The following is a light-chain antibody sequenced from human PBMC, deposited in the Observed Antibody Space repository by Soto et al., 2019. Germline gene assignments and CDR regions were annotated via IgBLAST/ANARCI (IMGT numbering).Light chain of an antibody. CDR3: AAWDDSLNGFYV. J-gene: IGLJ1*01. CDR2: SNH. Sequence: QSVLTQPPSASGTPGQRVTISCSGSSSNIGSNPVNWYQQLPGTAPRLLIYSNHQRPSGVPDRFSGSKSGTSASLAISGLQSEDEADYYFAAWDDSLNGFYVFGTGTKLTVL. V-gene: IGLV1-44*01. CDR1: SSNIGSNP.